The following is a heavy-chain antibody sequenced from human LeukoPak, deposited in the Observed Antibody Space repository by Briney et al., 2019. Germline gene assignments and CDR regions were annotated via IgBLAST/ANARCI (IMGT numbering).Heavy chain of an antibody. D-gene: IGHD6-19*01. CDR1: GFIFSNYA. V-gene: IGHV3-23*01. J-gene: IGHJ4*02. Sequence: GGSLRLSCATSGFIFSNYAVDWVRQAPGKGLEWVSIISGSGDTTYYADSVKGRFTISRDNSKNTLYLQMNSLRAEDTAVYYCARDHSSGWYLPDYWGQGTLVTVSS. CDR3: ARDHSSGWYLPDY. CDR2: ISGSGDTT.